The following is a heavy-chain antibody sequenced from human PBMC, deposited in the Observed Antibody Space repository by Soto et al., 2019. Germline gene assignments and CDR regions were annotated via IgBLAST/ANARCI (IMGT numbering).Heavy chain of an antibody. Sequence: EVQLLESGGALVQPGGSLRLSCAASGFTFSGFAMNWVRQTPGTGLEWVSGISGGGISTYYADSVKGRFTISRDNSKNTLYLQMNSLRDEDTAIYYCAKELRFGAPRSDAFDIWGQGTMVTVSS. CDR2: ISGGGIST. D-gene: IGHD3-16*01. V-gene: IGHV3-23*01. J-gene: IGHJ3*02. CDR3: AKELRFGAPRSDAFDI. CDR1: GFTFSGFA.